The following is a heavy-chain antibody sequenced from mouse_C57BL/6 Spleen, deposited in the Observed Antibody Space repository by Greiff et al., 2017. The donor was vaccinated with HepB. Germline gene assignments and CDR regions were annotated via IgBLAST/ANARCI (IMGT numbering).Heavy chain of an antibody. Sequence: EVKVVESGEGLVKPGGSLKLSCAASGFTFSSYAMSWVRQTPEKRLEWVAYISSGGDYIYYADTVKGRFTISRDNARNTLYLQMSSLKSEDTAMYYCTRDDRYFDYWGQGTTLTVSS. CDR1: GFTFSSYA. V-gene: IGHV5-9-1*02. CDR2: ISSGGDYI. J-gene: IGHJ2*01. CDR3: TRDDRYFDY.